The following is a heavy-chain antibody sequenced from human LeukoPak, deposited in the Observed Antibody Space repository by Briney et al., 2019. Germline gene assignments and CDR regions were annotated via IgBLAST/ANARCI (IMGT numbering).Heavy chain of an antibody. D-gene: IGHD6-13*01. CDR2: IKSKTDGGTT. CDR3: ARARIRSSWYFDY. Sequence: GGSLRLSCAASGFTFSNAWMSWVRQAPGKGLEWVGRIKSKTDGGTTDYAAPVKGRFTISRDDSKNTLYLQMNSLKTEDTAVYYCARARIRSSWYFDYWGQGTLVTVSS. V-gene: IGHV3-15*01. CDR1: GFTFSNAW. J-gene: IGHJ4*02.